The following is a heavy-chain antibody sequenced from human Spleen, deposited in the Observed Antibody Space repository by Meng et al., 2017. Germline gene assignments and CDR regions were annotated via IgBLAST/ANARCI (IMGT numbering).Heavy chain of an antibody. CDR1: GGSLSSRTYH. D-gene: IGHD3-10*01. V-gene: IGHV4-39*01. Sequence: QPQLQESGPGLVKPSEILSLTCTVSGGSLSSRTYHWGWIRQPPGKGLEWMGSINYSGTTYYHSSLKSRVIISVDTSKMQFSLRLTSVTAADTAVYYCARRAVRGDIDYWGHGTLVTVSS. CDR2: INYSGTT. J-gene: IGHJ4*01. CDR3: ARRAVRGDIDY.